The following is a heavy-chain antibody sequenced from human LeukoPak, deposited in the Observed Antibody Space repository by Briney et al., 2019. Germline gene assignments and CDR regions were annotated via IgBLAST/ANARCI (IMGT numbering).Heavy chain of an antibody. Sequence: PSETLSLTCTVSGGSISSYYWSWIRQPAGKGLEWIGRIYTSGSTNYNPSLKSRVTMSVDTSKNQFSLKLSSVTAADTAVYYCARVTAITMVRGYWYFDLWGRGTLVTVSS. CDR3: ARVTAITMVRGYWYFDL. D-gene: IGHD3-10*01. J-gene: IGHJ2*01. V-gene: IGHV4-4*07. CDR1: GGSISSYY. CDR2: IYTSGST.